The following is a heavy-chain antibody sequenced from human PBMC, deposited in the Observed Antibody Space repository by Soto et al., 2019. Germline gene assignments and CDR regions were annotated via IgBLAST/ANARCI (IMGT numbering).Heavy chain of an antibody. V-gene: IGHV3-23*01. CDR1: GFTFSSYA. CDR2: VSGSGGST. J-gene: IGHJ1*01. Sequence: EVQLLESGGGLVQPGGSLRLSCAASGFTFSSYAITWVRQAPGKGLEWVSTVSGSGGSTYYADSVKGRFTISRDNYKNTVYLQMKSLRTEDTAVYYCAKDRGYRGNSGSEYLQHWGQGTLVTVSS. D-gene: IGHD6-25*01. CDR3: AKDRGYRGNSGSEYLQH.